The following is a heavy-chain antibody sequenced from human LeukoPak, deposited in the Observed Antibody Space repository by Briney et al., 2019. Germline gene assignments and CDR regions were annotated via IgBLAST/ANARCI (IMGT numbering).Heavy chain of an antibody. V-gene: IGHV3-23*01. D-gene: IGHD6-19*01. CDR3: AKGVRSGWYYFDY. CDR1: GFTFNSYA. CDR2: ISGSGGST. J-gene: IGHJ4*02. Sequence: PGGSLRLSCAASGFTFNSYAFNWVRQAPGKGLEWVSAISGSGGSTYYADSVKGRFTISRDNSKNTLYLQMNSLRAEDTAVYYCAKGVRSGWYYFDYWGQGTLVTVSS.